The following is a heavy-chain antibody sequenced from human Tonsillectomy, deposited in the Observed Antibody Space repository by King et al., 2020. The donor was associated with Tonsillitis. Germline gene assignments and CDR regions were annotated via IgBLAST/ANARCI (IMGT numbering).Heavy chain of an antibody. J-gene: IGHJ4*02. CDR3: AREFKRDCSSTSCHFLY. Sequence: VKLVQSGSELKKPGASVKVSCKASGYTFTSYAMNWVRQAPGQGLEWMGWINTNTGNPTYAQGFTGRFVFSLDTSVTTAYLQISSLKAEDTAVYYCAREFKRDCSSTSCHFLYWGQGTLVTVSS. CDR1: GYTFTSYA. D-gene: IGHD2-2*01. CDR2: INTNTGNP. V-gene: IGHV7-4-1*02.